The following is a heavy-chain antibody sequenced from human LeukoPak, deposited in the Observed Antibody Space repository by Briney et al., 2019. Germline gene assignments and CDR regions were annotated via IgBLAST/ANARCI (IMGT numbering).Heavy chain of an antibody. CDR1: GFTFRTDT. CDR3: ARDSEGYQLLKGFDY. Sequence: GGSLRLSCAASGFTFRTDTMNWVRQAPGKGLEWVSSISHSNHYIYYADSVKGRFTISRDNAKNSLSLQMNSLRAEDTAVYYCARDSEGYQLLKGFDYWGLGTLVTVSS. CDR2: ISHSNHYI. V-gene: IGHV3-21*01. J-gene: IGHJ4*02. D-gene: IGHD2-2*01.